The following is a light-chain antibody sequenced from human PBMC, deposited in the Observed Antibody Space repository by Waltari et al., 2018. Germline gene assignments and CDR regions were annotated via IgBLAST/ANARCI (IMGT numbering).Light chain of an antibody. CDR3: QQRTNWPLT. Sequence: EIVLTHSPATLSLSPGERATLSCRASQSVNYFLAWFQQEPGQAPRLLIYDASNRATGIPARFSGSGSGTDFTLTISSLEPEDFAVYYCQQRTNWPLTFGGGTKVEIK. V-gene: IGKV3-11*01. CDR1: QSVNYF. CDR2: DAS. J-gene: IGKJ4*01.